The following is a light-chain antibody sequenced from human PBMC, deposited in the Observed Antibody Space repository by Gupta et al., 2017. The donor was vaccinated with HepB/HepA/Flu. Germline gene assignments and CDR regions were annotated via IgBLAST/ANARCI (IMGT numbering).Light chain of an antibody. CDR1: SSNIGTNP. CDR2: SIN. J-gene: IGLJ2*01. Sequence: QSMLTQPPQASGTPGQTLTIPCSGSSSNIGTNPVKWFPQLPGTAPKLLMYSINQRPSGVPDRLSGSKSGTLASLAISGLRSEDDADYYCGTWQGSLRDVVFGGGTKLTVL. V-gene: IGLV1-44*01. CDR3: GTWQGSLRDVV.